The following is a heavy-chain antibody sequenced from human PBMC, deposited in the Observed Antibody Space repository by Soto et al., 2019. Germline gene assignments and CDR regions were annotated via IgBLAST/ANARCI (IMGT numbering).Heavy chain of an antibody. Sequence: QLHLVQSGAVVKKPGASVTVSCSASGYPVTAYYMHWVRQAPGRGLEWMGGINPATGAAKYTQEFQGRVTKARDTATRTGFMELSGLTSEDTGIFYCARGGGVGVAGSAAFDMWGQGTLVTVSS. D-gene: IGHD3-3*01. J-gene: IGHJ3*02. CDR1: GYPVTAYY. CDR3: ARGGGVGVAGSAAFDM. V-gene: IGHV1-2*02. CDR2: INPATGAA.